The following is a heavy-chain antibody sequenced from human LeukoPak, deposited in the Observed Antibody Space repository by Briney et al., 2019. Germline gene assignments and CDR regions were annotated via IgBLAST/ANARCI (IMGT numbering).Heavy chain of an antibody. V-gene: IGHV3-21*01. D-gene: IGHD5-12*01. CDR2: ISSSSSYI. J-gene: IGHJ6*02. CDR1: GFTFSSYS. CDR3: ARDWGYSGYDLNYYYYGMDV. Sequence: GGSLRLSCAASGFTFSSYSMNWVRQAPGKGLEWVSSISSSSSYIYYVDSVKGRFTISRDNAKNSLYLQMNSLRAEDTAVYYCARDWGYSGYDLNYYYYGMDVWGQGTTVTVSS.